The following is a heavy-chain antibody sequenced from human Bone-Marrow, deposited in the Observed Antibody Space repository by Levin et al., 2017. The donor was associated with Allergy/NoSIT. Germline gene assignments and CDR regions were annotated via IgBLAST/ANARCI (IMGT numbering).Heavy chain of an antibody. CDR2: ITGSGSAT. CDR3: AKTYDILTGYYYYGMDV. CDR1: GITFNSYA. J-gene: IGHJ6*02. Sequence: GGSLRLSCAVSGITFNSYAMSWVRQAPGKGLEWVSTITGSGSATYYADSVKGRFTIFRDNSKNMLYLQMNSLRVEDTAVYYCAKTYDILTGYYYYGMDVWGQGATVTVSS. V-gene: IGHV3-23*01. D-gene: IGHD3-9*01.